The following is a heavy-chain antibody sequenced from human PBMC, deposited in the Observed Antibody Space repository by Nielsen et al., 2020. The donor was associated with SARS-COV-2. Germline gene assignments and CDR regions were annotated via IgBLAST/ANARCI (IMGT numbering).Heavy chain of an antibody. CDR2: IIPIFGTA. D-gene: IGHD3-10*01. J-gene: IGHJ6*02. V-gene: IGHV1-69*13. CDR1: GGTFSSYA. Sequence: SVKVSCKASGGTFSSYAISWVRQAPGQGLEWMGGIIPIFGTANYAQKFQGRVTITADESTSTAHMELSSLRSEDTAVYYCASYIITMVRGVIIPPYYYYGMDVWGQGTTVTVSS. CDR3: ASYIITMVRGVIIPPYYYYGMDV.